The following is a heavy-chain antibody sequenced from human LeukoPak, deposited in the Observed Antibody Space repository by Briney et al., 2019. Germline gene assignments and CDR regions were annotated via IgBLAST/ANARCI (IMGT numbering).Heavy chain of an antibody. J-gene: IGHJ4*02. D-gene: IGHD1-26*01. CDR3: ASTGAGPFDY. V-gene: IGHV4-34*01. CDR2: INHSGST. CDR1: GGSFSGYY. Sequence: PSETLSLTCAVYGGSFSGYYCSWIRQPPGKGLEWIGEINHSGSTNYNPSLKSRVTISVDTSKNQFSLKLSSVTAADTAVYYCASTGAGPFDYWGQGTLVTVSS.